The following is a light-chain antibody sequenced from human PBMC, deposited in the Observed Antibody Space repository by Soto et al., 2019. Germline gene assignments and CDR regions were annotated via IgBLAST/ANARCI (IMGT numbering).Light chain of an antibody. CDR2: DVS. CDR1: SSDVGGYNY. CDR3: SSYTSSSTVYV. Sequence: SVLTQPGSVCGSPGQSITISCTGTSSDVGGYNYVSWYQQHPGKAPKLMIYDVSNRPSGVSNRFSGSKSGNTASLTISGLQAEDEADYYCSSYTSSSTVYVFGTGTKVTVL. J-gene: IGLJ1*01. V-gene: IGLV2-14*01.